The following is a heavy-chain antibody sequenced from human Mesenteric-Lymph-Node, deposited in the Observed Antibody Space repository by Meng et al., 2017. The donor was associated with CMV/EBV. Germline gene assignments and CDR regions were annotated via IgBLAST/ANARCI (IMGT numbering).Heavy chain of an antibody. J-gene: IGHJ6*02. CDR2: IRYDGSNK. V-gene: IGHV3-30*02. D-gene: IGHD3-3*01. CDR1: GFPFSSYG. CDR3: ANLHGGILGVTKYYYGMDV. Sequence: GGPLRLSCAASGFPFSSYGMHWVRQAPGKGLEWVAFIRYDGSNKYYADSVKGRFTISRDNSKNTLYLQMNSLRAEDTAVYYCANLHGGILGVTKYYYGMDVWGQGTTVTVSS.